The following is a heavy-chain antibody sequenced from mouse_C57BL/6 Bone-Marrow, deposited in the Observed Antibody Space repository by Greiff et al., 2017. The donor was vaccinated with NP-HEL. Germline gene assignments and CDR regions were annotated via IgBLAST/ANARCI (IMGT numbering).Heavy chain of an antibody. Sequence: QVQLKQSGAELMKPGASVKLSCKATGYTFTGYWIEWVKQRPGHGLEWIGEILPGSGSTNYNEKFKGKATFTADTSSNTAYMQLSSLTTEDSAIYYCASSPYYYGSSPYYFDYWGQGTTLTVSS. V-gene: IGHV1-9*01. CDR3: ASSPYYYGSSPYYFDY. CDR2: ILPGSGST. D-gene: IGHD1-1*01. J-gene: IGHJ2*01. CDR1: GYTFTGYW.